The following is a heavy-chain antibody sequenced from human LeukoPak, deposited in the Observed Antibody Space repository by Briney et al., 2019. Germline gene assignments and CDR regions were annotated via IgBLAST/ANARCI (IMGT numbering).Heavy chain of an antibody. V-gene: IGHV1-8*03. CDR3: ARTTSLTASGYDY. D-gene: IGHD4-17*01. J-gene: IGHJ4*02. CDR2: MNPYSGDR. Sequence: ASVKVSCKTSGYTFTSYHINWVRQATGQGLEWMGWMNPYSGDRGYAQKFQGRVSITSDTSISTAYMELSSLRSDDTAVYFCARTTSLTASGYDYWDQGTLVTVSS. CDR1: GYTFTSYH.